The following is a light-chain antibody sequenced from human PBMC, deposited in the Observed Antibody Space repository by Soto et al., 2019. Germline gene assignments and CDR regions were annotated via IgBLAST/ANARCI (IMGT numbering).Light chain of an antibody. CDR2: EVT. V-gene: IGLV2-8*01. J-gene: IGLJ1*01. Sequence: QSVLTQPPSASGSPGQSVTISCTGTSSDVGGYNFVSWYQQHPAKAPKLIIYEVTKRPSGVPDRFSGSKSGNTASLTVSGLQAEDEADYYCSSYSGTNNYVFGTGTKVTVL. CDR1: SSDVGGYNF. CDR3: SSYSGTNNYV.